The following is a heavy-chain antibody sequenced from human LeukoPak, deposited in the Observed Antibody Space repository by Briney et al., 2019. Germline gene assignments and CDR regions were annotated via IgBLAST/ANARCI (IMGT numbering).Heavy chain of an antibody. CDR1: GYSFTSYW. Sequence: LGESLKISCKGSGYSFTSYWIGWVRQMPGKGLEWMGIIYPGDSDTRYSPSFQGQVTISADKSINTAYLQWSSLKASDTAMYYRARLYDSSGYLGDYWGQGTLVTVSS. CDR3: ARLYDSSGYLGDY. V-gene: IGHV5-51*01. J-gene: IGHJ4*02. CDR2: IYPGDSDT. D-gene: IGHD3-22*01.